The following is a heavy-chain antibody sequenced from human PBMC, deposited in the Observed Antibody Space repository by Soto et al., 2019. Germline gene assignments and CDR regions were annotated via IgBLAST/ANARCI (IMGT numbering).Heavy chain of an antibody. Sequence: PGGSLRLSCAASGFTFDDYTMHWVRQAPGKGLEWVSLISWDGGSTYYADSVKGRSTISRDNSKSSLYLQMNSLRTEDTALYYCAKDGPMGAFDIWGQGTMVTVSS. CDR1: GFTFDDYT. CDR2: ISWDGGST. CDR3: AKDGPMGAFDI. J-gene: IGHJ3*02. V-gene: IGHV3-43*01.